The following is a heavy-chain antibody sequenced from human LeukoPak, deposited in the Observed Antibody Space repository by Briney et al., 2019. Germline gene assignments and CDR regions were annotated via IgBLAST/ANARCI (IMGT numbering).Heavy chain of an antibody. CDR3: ARGDINYDILTGYQEGVGFDY. CDR2: IYHSGST. J-gene: IGHJ4*02. D-gene: IGHD3-9*01. V-gene: IGHV4-4*02. CDR1: GGSISSSNW. Sequence: PSGTLSLTCAVSGGSISSSNWWSWVRQPPGKGLEWIGEIYHSGSTNYNPSLKSRVTISVDKSKNQFSLKLSSVTAADTAVYYCARGDINYDILTGYQEGVGFDYWGQGTLVTASS.